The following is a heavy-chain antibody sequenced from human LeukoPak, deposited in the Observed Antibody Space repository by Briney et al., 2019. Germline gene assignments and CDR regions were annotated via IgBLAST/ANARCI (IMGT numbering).Heavy chain of an antibody. V-gene: IGHV1-69*13. Sequence: SVKVSCKASGGTFSSYAISWVRQAPGQGLEWMGGIIPIFGTANYAQKFQGRVTITADESTSTAYMELSSLRSEDTAVYYCARGGGWLQFHQLDYWGQGTLVTVSS. CDR1: GGTFSSYA. D-gene: IGHD5-24*01. CDR2: IIPIFGTA. J-gene: IGHJ4*02. CDR3: ARGGGWLQFHQLDY.